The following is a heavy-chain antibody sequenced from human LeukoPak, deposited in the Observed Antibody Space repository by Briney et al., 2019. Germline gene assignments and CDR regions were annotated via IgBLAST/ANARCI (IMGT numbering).Heavy chain of an antibody. CDR3: ARLGYYDSTGDY. Sequence: SETLSLTCTVSGYSISSGYYWGWIRQPPGKGLEWIGNIYSGSTYYNPSLKSRVTISVDTSKNQFSLKLSSVTAADTAVYYCARLGYYDSTGDYWGQGTLVTVFS. CDR2: IYSGST. CDR1: GYSISSGYY. J-gene: IGHJ4*02. V-gene: IGHV4-38-2*02. D-gene: IGHD3-22*01.